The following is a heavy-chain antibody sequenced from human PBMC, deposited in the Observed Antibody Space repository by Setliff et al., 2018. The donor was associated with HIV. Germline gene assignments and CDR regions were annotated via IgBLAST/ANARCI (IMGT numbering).Heavy chain of an antibody. D-gene: IGHD3-3*01. CDR2: INPNSGAT. CDR3: ARGTDFWSGSSNFDY. J-gene: IGHJ4*02. CDR1: GYTFSGYY. V-gene: IGHV1-2*02. Sequence: VASVKVSCKASGYTFSGYYLHWVRRAPGQGLEWMGWINPNSGATNYAQNFQGRVTMTRDTSINTAHMYLSSLRSDDTAIYFCARGTDFWSGSSNFDYWGQGTQVTVSS.